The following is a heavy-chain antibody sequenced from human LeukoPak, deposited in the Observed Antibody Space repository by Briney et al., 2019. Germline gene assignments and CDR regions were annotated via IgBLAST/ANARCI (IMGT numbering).Heavy chain of an antibody. J-gene: IGHJ5*02. CDR3: ARGTTVVKCFDP. CDR1: GFTFSTYS. D-gene: IGHD4-23*01. CDR2: ISSSSSYI. V-gene: IGHV3-21*01. Sequence: GGSLRLSCAASGFTFSTYSMNWVRQAPGKGLEWVSSISSSSSYIYYADSVKGRFTISRDNAKNSLYLQMNRLRAEDTAVYYCARGTTVVKCFDPWGQGTLVTVSS.